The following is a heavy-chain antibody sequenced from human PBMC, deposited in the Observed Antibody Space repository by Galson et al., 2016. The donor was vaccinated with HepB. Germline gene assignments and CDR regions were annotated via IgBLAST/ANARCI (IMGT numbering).Heavy chain of an antibody. V-gene: IGHV4-4*02. CDR2: IYHTGTT. CDR1: GGSLSTRNW. CDR3: ASLVYCSGGDCYSVD. D-gene: IGHD2-15*01. Sequence: ETLSLTCAVSGGSLSTRNWWSWVRQSPGKGLEWIGEIYHTGTTNYNPSLWSRITMSVDNSKNQFSLILNSVTAADAAVYYCASLVYCSGGDCYSVDWGQGAMVTVSS. J-gene: IGHJ4*02.